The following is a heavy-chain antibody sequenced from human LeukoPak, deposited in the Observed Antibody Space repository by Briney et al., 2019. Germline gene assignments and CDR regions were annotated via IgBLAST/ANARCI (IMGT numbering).Heavy chain of an antibody. V-gene: IGHV1-2*02. Sequence: ASVKVSCKASGYTFTCYYIHWVRQAPGQGLEWLGWINPNSTTTHYEQKFQGRVTMTRDTSISTAYMELRRLRSDDTAMYYCARVRDRMTGYKFDYWGQGTLVTVSS. J-gene: IGHJ4*02. CDR3: ARVRDRMTGYKFDY. CDR2: INPNSTTT. D-gene: IGHD5-18*01. CDR1: GYTFTCYY.